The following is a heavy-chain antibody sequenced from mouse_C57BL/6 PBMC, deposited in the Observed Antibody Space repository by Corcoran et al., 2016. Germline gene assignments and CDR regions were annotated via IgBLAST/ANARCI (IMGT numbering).Heavy chain of an antibody. Sequence: EVQLQQSGPELVKPGASVKISCKASGYTFTDYYMNWVKQSHGKSLEWIGDINPNNGGTSYNQKFKGKATLTVDKSSSTAYMELRSLTSEDSAVYSCARAIYYDYDGFYWYFDVWGTGTTVTVSS. D-gene: IGHD2-4*01. V-gene: IGHV1-26*01. CDR1: GYTFTDYY. J-gene: IGHJ1*03. CDR2: INPNNGGT. CDR3: ARAIYYDYDGFYWYFDV.